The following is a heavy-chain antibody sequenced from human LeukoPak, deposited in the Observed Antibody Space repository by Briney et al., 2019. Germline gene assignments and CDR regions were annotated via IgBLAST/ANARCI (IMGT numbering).Heavy chain of an antibody. CDR3: ARVRDYGDFPFYFDY. CDR1: GFTFSSYW. Sequence: GGSLRLSCAASGFTFSSYWMSWVRQAPGKGLEWVANIKQDGSEKYYVDSVKGRFTISRDNAKNSLYLQMSSLRAEDTAVYYCARVRDYGDFPFYFDYWGQGTLVTVSS. CDR2: IKQDGSEK. J-gene: IGHJ4*02. D-gene: IGHD4-17*01. V-gene: IGHV3-7*01.